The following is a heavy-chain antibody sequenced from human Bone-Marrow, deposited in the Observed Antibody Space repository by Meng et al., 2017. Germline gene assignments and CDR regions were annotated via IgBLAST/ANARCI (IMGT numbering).Heavy chain of an antibody. CDR1: GGSISSSSYY. Sequence: SETLSLTCTASGGSISSSSYYWGWIRQPPGKGLEWIGSIYYSGSTYYNPSLKSRVTISVDTSKNQFSLKLSSVTAEDTAVYYCARDPSSSSWYFDYWGQGTLVTVSS. J-gene: IGHJ4*02. CDR3: ARDPSSSSWYFDY. CDR2: IYYSGST. V-gene: IGHV4-39*07. D-gene: IGHD6-13*01.